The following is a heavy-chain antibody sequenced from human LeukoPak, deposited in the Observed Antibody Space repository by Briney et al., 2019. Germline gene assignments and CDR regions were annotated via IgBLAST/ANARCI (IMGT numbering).Heavy chain of an antibody. CDR3: ARESYGVFDY. D-gene: IGHD4-17*01. CDR1: GFTFSSYG. V-gene: IGHV3-30*03. CDR2: ISYDGSNK. Sequence: GGSLRLSCAASGFTFSSYGMHWVRQAPGKGLEWVAVISYDGSNKYYADSVKGRFTFSRDNSKNTLYLQMNSLRAEDTAVYYCARESYGVFDYWGQGTLVTVSS. J-gene: IGHJ4*02.